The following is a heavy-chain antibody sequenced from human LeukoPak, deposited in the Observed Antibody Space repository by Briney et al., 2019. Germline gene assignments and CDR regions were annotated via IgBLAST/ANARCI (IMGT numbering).Heavy chain of an antibody. CDR2: ISAYNGNT. J-gene: IGHJ3*02. V-gene: IGHV1-18*01. Sequence: GASVKVSCKASGYTFTSYGISWVRQAPGQGLEWMGWISAYNGNTYYAQKLQGRVTMTTDTSTSTAYMELRSLRSDDTAVYYCARDLYYYDSSGYSDVFDIWGQGTMVTVSS. CDR3: ARDLYYYDSSGYSDVFDI. CDR1: GYTFTSYG. D-gene: IGHD3-22*01.